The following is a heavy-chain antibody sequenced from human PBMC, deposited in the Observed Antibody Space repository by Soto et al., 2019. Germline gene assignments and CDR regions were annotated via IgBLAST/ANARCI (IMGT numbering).Heavy chain of an antibody. D-gene: IGHD6-13*01. Sequence: QLQLQESGPGLVKPSETLSLTCTVSGGSISSSSYYWGWIRQPPGKGLEWIGSIYYSGSTYYNPSLKSRVTISVETSKNQFSLKLSSVTAADTAVYYCARRSAAAGISVRAPREDNYFDYWGQGTLVTVSS. V-gene: IGHV4-39*01. CDR2: IYYSGST. CDR3: ARRSAAAGISVRAPREDNYFDY. J-gene: IGHJ4*02. CDR1: GGSISSSSYY.